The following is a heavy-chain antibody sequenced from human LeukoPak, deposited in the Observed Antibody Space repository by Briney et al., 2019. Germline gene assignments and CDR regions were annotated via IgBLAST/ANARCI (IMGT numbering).Heavy chain of an antibody. CDR1: GYTFTGYY. Sequence: ASVKVSCKASGYTFTGYYMHWVRQAPGQGLEWMGWINPNSGGTNYAQKFQGRVTMTRGTSISTAYMELSRLRSDDTAVYYCARPIGRGIAAAGNYWGQGTLVTVSS. CDR3: ARPIGRGIAAAGNY. CDR2: INPNSGGT. V-gene: IGHV1-2*02. D-gene: IGHD6-13*01. J-gene: IGHJ4*02.